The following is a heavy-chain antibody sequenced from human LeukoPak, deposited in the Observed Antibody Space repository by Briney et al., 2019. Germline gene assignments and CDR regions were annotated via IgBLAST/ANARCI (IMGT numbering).Heavy chain of an antibody. V-gene: IGHV3-74*01. D-gene: IGHD3-10*01. Sequence: GWSLRLSCAASGFTFSSYWMHWVRQAPGKGLVWVSRINGDGSSTSYADSVKGRFTISRDNPKNTLYLQMNSLRAEDTAVYYCARDLRLWFGESPFDYWGQGTLVTVSS. CDR1: GFTFSSYW. CDR2: INGDGSST. CDR3: ARDLRLWFGESPFDY. J-gene: IGHJ4*02.